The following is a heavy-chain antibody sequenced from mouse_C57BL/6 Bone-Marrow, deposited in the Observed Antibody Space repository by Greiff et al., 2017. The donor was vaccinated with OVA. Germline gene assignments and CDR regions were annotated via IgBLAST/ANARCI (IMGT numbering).Heavy chain of an antibody. CDR1: GYTFTSYG. J-gene: IGHJ2*01. CDR2: IYPRSGNT. CDR3: ASVDINYGLL. D-gene: IGHD1-1*01. Sequence: QVQLQQSGAELARPGASVKLSCKASGYTFTSYGISWVKQRTGQGLEWIGEIYPRSGNTYYNEKFKGKATLTADKSSSTAYVELRSLTSEDSAVYFCASVDINYGLLWGQGTTLTVSS. V-gene: IGHV1-81*01.